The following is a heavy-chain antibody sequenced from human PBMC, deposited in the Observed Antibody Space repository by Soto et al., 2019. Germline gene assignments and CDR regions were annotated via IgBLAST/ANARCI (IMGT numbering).Heavy chain of an antibody. J-gene: IGHJ4*02. D-gene: IGHD6-13*01. CDR3: ARQGYSSSWYDY. CDR1: GGSFSGYY. Sequence: SETLSLTCAVYGGSFSGYYWSWIRQPPGKGLEWIGEINHSGSTNYNPSLKSRVTISVDTSKNQFSLKLSSVTAADTAVYYCARQGYSSSWYDYWAQHTLVTVSS. V-gene: IGHV4-34*01. CDR2: INHSGST.